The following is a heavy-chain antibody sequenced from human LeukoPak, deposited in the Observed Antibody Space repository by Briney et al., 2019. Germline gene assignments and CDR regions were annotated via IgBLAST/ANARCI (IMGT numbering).Heavy chain of an antibody. CDR3: ARAPSPYYYDSSGYSHFDY. V-gene: IGHV1-69*05. J-gene: IGHJ4*02. CDR1: GGTSSSYA. CDR2: IIPIFGTA. Sequence: SVKVSCKASGGTSSSYAISWVRQAPGQGLEWMGGIIPIFGTANYAQKFQGRVTITTDESTSTAYMELSSLRSEDTAVYYCARAPSPYYYDSSGYSHFDYWGQGTLVTVSS. D-gene: IGHD3-22*01.